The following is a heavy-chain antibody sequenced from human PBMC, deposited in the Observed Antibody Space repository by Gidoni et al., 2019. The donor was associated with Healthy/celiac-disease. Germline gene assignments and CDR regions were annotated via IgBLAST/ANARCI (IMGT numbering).Heavy chain of an antibody. D-gene: IGHD1-26*01. Sequence: QVQLVESGGGLVKPGGSLRLSCAASGFTFRDYYMSWIRQAPGKGLEWVSYISSSSSYTNYADSVKGRFTISRDNAKNSLYLQMNSLRAEDTAVYYCARVGGAPSGSYYFDYWGQGTLVTVSS. CDR1: GFTFRDYY. CDR2: ISSSSSYT. CDR3: ARVGGAPSGSYYFDY. J-gene: IGHJ4*02. V-gene: IGHV3-11*06.